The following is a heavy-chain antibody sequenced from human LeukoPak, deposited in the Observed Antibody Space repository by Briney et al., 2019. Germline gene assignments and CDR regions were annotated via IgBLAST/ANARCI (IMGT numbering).Heavy chain of an antibody. CDR2: INPNSGGT. V-gene: IGHV1-2*02. CDR3: ARDPDDILTGYIY. Sequence: GASVKVSCKASGYTFTGYYMHWVRQAPGQGLEWMGWINPNSGGTNYAQKFQGRVTMTRDTSISTAYMELSRLRSDDTAVYYCARDPDDILTGYIYWGQGTLVTVSS. CDR1: GYTFTGYY. D-gene: IGHD3-9*01. J-gene: IGHJ4*02.